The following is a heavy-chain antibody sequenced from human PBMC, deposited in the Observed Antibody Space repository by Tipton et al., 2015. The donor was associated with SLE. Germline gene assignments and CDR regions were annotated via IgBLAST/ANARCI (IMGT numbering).Heavy chain of an antibody. J-gene: IGHJ4*01. CDR3: ARGAKERITLVRVRPYYFDY. Sequence: TLSLTCAVYGGSFSGYYLSWIRQPPGKGLEWIGESNPSGSTNYNPSLKSRVTISVDTSKNQLSLKLTSVTAADTSVYYCARGAKERITLVRVRPYYFDYWGQGSLVTVSS. D-gene: IGHD3-10*01. V-gene: IGHV4-34*01. CDR2: SNPSGST. CDR1: GGSFSGYY.